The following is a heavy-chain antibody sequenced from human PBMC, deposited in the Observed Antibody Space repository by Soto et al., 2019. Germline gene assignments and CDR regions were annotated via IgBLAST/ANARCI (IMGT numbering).Heavy chain of an antibody. Sequence: EVQLVESGGGLVQPGGSLRLSCAPSGLSVSNNYMSWVRQAPGKGLEWVSVIYSGGTTYYADSVKGRFIISRDIFKNMLYLHMNSLRADDTAVYYCARDYRLMVGGAGFDYWGQGVLVTVSS. D-gene: IGHD3-10*01. CDR3: ARDYRLMVGGAGFDY. V-gene: IGHV3-66*01. CDR2: IYSGGTT. CDR1: GLSVSNNY. J-gene: IGHJ4*02.